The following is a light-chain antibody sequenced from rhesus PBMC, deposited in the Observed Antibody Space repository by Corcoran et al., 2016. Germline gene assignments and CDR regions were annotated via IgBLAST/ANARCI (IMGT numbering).Light chain of an antibody. CDR3: QQHNSSPLT. CDR2: KAS. V-gene: IGKV1-25*01. CDR1: QGISSY. J-gene: IGKJ4*01. Sequence: DIQMTQSPSSLSASVGDTGTITCRASQGISSYLAWYQQKPGKAPQLLIYKASTLQSGVPSRFSGSGSGTDFTLTISSLPPEAFDTYYCQQHNSSPLTFGGGAKVEIK.